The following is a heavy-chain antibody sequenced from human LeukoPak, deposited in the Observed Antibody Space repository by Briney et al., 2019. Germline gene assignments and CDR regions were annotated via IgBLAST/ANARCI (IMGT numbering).Heavy chain of an antibody. V-gene: IGHV4-59*12. J-gene: IGHJ4*02. D-gene: IGHD1-26*01. Sequence: PSETLSLTCTVSGVSISSYYWSWIRQPPGKGLEWIGYIYYSGSTNYNPSPKSRVTISVDTSKNQFSLKLSSVTAADTAVYYCARDRVGATDYFDYWGQGTLVTVSS. CDR3: ARDRVGATDYFDY. CDR1: GVSISSYY. CDR2: IYYSGST.